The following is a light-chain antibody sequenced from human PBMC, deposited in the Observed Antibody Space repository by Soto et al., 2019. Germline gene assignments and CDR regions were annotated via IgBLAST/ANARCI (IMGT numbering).Light chain of an antibody. J-gene: IGLJ2*01. CDR2: EVI. Sequence: QSVLTQPPSASGSPGQSVTISCTGTRNDVGGYNYVSWYQQHPGKAPKLMMYEVIKRPSWVPDRFSGSKSGNTASLTVSGLRAEDEADYYCSSYAGANNLVVFGGGTQLTVL. CDR1: RNDVGGYNY. V-gene: IGLV2-8*01. CDR3: SSYAGANNLVV.